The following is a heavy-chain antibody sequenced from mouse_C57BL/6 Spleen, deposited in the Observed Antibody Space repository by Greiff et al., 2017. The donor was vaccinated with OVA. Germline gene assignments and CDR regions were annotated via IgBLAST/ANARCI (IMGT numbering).Heavy chain of an antibody. J-gene: IGHJ1*03. D-gene: IGHD1-1*01. Sequence: QVHVKQPGAELVKPGASVKLSCKASGYTFTSYWMHWVKQRPGQGLEWIGMIHPNSGSTNYNEKFKSKATLTVDKSSSTAYMQLSSLTSEDSAVYYCASTVVAPRYFDVWGTGTTVTVSS. V-gene: IGHV1-64*01. CDR3: ASTVVAPRYFDV. CDR2: IHPNSGST. CDR1: GYTFTSYW.